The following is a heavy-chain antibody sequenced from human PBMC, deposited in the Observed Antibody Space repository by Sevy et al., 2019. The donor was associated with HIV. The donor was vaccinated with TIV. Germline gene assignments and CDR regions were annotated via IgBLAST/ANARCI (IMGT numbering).Heavy chain of an antibody. V-gene: IGHV3-23*01. CDR3: AKREKHWVINSYYYPMDV. CDR1: GFTFSSYD. Sequence: GGSLRLSCAASGFTFSSYDMSWVRQAPGKGLEWVSAISGSGGSTYYADSVKGRFTISRDNSKNTVYLQMNSLRADDTAVYYCAKREKHWVINSYYYPMDVWGQGTTVTVSS. D-gene: IGHD7-27*01. J-gene: IGHJ6*02. CDR2: ISGSGGST.